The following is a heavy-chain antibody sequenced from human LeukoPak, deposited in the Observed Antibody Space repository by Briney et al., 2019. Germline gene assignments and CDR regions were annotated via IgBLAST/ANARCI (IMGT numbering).Heavy chain of an antibody. Sequence: GASVKVSCKASGYTFTSYDINWVRQATGQGLEWMGWMNPNSGNTGYAQKFQGRVTMTRNTSISTAYMELSSLRSEDTAVYYCARERGEVATINFDYWGQGTLVTVSS. J-gene: IGHJ4*02. CDR1: GYTFTSYD. CDR3: ARERGEVATINFDY. D-gene: IGHD5-12*01. CDR2: MNPNSGNT. V-gene: IGHV1-8*01.